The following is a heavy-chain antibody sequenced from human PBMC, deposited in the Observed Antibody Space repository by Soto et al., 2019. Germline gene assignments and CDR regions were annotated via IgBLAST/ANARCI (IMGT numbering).Heavy chain of an antibody. D-gene: IGHD6-19*01. CDR3: ARGRAVAGTGYFDY. J-gene: IGHJ4*02. CDR2: IIPILGIA. V-gene: IGHV1-69*02. CDR1: GGTFSSYT. Sequence: ASVKVSCKASGGTFSSYTISWVRQAPGQGLEWMGRIIPILGIANYAQKFQGRVTITADKSTSTAYMELSSLRSEDTAVYYCARGRAVAGTGYFDYWGQGTLVTVSS.